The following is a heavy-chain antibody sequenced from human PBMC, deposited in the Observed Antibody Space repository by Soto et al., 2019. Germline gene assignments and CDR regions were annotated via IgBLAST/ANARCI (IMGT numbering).Heavy chain of an antibody. CDR1: GGTFSSYT. V-gene: IGHV1-69*02. D-gene: IGHD6-19*01. CDR2: IIPTLGIA. J-gene: IGHJ3*02. Sequence: QVQLVQSGAEVKKPGSSVKVSCKASGGTFSSYTISWVRQAPGQGLEWMGRIIPTLGIANYAQKFQGRVTITADKSTSTAYMELSSLRSEDTAVYYCARVKAIAVAGLAFDIWGQGTMVTVSS. CDR3: ARVKAIAVAGLAFDI.